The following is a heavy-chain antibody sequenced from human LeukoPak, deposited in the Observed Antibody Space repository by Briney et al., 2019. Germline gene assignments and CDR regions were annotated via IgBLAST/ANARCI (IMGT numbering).Heavy chain of an antibody. CDR2: INHSGST. Sequence: SETLSLTCTVSGGSISSYYWSWVRQPPGKGLEWIGEINHSGSTNYNPSLKSRVTISVDTSKNQFSLKLSSVTAADTAVYYCARALLPTYYYGSGSYRRAFDIWGQGTMVTVSS. V-gene: IGHV4-34*01. CDR1: GGSISSYY. D-gene: IGHD3-10*01. CDR3: ARALLPTYYYGSGSYRRAFDI. J-gene: IGHJ3*02.